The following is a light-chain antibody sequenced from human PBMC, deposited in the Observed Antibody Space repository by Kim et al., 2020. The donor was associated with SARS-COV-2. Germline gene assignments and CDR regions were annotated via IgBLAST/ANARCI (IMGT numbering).Light chain of an antibody. CDR1: QRINSDS. CDR3: QQYGSSPAVT. Sequence: EIVLTQSPVTLSLSPGEGATLSCRASQRINSDSLAWYQQKPGQAPRLLIFGASARATGIPDRFSGSGSETDFTLTISRLEPEDFAVYYCQQYGSSPAVTFGGGTKVEIK. J-gene: IGKJ4*01. CDR2: GAS. V-gene: IGKV3-20*01.